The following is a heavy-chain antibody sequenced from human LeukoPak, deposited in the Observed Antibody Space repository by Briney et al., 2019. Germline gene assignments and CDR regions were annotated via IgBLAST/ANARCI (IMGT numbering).Heavy chain of an antibody. V-gene: IGHV4-59*01. J-gene: IGHJ3*02. D-gene: IGHD6-6*01. CDR1: GCSISSYY. Sequence: KPSETLSLTCTVSGCSISSYYWSWIRQPPGKGLEWIGNIYYSGSTNYNPSLKSRVTISVDTSKNQFSLNLRSVTAADTAVFYCARVHRLVPGPFHIWGQGTMVIVSS. CDR3: ARVHRLVPGPFHI. CDR2: IYYSGST.